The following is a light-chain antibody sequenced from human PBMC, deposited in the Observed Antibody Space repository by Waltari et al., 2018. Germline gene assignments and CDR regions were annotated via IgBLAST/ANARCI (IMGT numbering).Light chain of an antibody. CDR1: TSNIGRNG. V-gene: IGLV1-44*01. Sequence: QSVLTQPPSASGTPGQGVTVSCSGSTSNIGRNGVSWYQQLPGTAPKLLIHTDNQRASGVPDRFSGSKSGTSASLAISGLQSEDEAHYYCAAWDDSLKGRVFGGGTKVTVL. CDR2: TDN. J-gene: IGLJ3*02. CDR3: AAWDDSLKGRV.